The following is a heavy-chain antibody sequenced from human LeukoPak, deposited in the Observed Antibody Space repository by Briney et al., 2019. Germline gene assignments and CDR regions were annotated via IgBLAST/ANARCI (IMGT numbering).Heavy chain of an antibody. V-gene: IGHV4-39*07. J-gene: IGHJ4*02. D-gene: IGHD5-12*01. CDR2: TSNGIT. CDR1: GDSISASPYY. Sequence: SETLSLTCTVSGDSISASPYYWGWIRQPPGKGLEWIVSTSNGITYYDPSFKSRLSISEDTSGNLFSLHLTSVTAADTALYYCARIRYGFDENFDFWGQGPLVTVSS. CDR3: ARIRYGFDENFDF.